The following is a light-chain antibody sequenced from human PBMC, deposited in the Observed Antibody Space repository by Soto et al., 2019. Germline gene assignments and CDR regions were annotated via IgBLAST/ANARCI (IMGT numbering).Light chain of an antibody. Sequence: QSALTQPASVSASPGQSITISCTGTSSDIGAYNSVSWYQQHPGKAPQLMIYDVSYRPSGISSRCSGSKSGNTASLTISGLQADDDADYYCASYSSGRIRVVGGGTKLTVL. CDR1: SSDIGAYNS. J-gene: IGLJ2*01. CDR3: ASYSSGRIRV. CDR2: DVS. V-gene: IGLV2-14*03.